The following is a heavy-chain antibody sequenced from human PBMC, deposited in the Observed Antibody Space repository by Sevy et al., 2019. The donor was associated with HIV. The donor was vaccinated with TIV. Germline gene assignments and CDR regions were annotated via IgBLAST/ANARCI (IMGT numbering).Heavy chain of an antibody. CDR3: ARDSTTRPRVLDY. J-gene: IGHJ4*02. V-gene: IGHV4-59*01. D-gene: IGHD1-1*01. CDR2: IYFTGNT. CDR1: GGSISSYF. Sequence: SETLSLTCSVSGGSISSYFWTWVRQSPGKGLEWIGNIYFTGNTDYSPSLKIRVTLSLDTSKSQSSLTLKSVTAADTAIYFCARDSTTRPRVLDYWGQGTLVTVSS.